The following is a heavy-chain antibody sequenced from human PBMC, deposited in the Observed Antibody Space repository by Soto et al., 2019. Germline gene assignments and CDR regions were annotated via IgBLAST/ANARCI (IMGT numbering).Heavy chain of an antibody. J-gene: IGHJ4*02. CDR2: ISWNSGSI. CDR3: AKDIGDYGDGELYYFDY. CDR1: GFTFDDYA. Sequence: GGSLRLSCAASGFTFDDYAMHWVRQAPGKGLEWVSGISWNSGSIGYADSVKGRFTISRDNAKXSLYLXMNSLRAEDTALYYCAKDIGDYGDGELYYFDYWGQGTLVTVSS. D-gene: IGHD4-17*01. V-gene: IGHV3-9*01.